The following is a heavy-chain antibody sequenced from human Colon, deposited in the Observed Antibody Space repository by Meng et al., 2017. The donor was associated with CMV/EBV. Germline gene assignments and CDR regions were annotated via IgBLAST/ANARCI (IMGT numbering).Heavy chain of an antibody. V-gene: IGHV3-23*04. Sequence: EVAFVGSRVGFVRAVGSMSLSFAASGFPFTSYEMSWVRQGAGKGLEWVSTIGRGSGENYADSVKGRFTMSRDNSKNTVYLEMNNLRAEDTAIYYCARDRWFSFWGQGVLVTVSS. CDR2: IGRGSGE. J-gene: IGHJ4*02. CDR3: ARDRWFSF. CDR1: GFPFTSYE. D-gene: IGHD2-15*01.